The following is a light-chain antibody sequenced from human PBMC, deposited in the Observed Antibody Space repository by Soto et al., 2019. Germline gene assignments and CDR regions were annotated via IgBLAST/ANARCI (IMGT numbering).Light chain of an antibody. CDR3: QPSGSSPGT. CDR1: QSVSSSY. Sequence: EIVLTQSPGTLSLSPGERATLSCRASQSVSSSYLAWYQQKPGQAPRLLIYGASSRATGIPDRFSGSGSGTASTITISRLEPEDSAVYYCQPSGSSPGTFGQGTKVEIK. J-gene: IGKJ1*01. V-gene: IGKV3-20*01. CDR2: GAS.